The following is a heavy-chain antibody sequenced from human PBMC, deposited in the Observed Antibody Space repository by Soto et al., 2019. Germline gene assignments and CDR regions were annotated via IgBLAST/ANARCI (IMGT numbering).Heavy chain of an antibody. D-gene: IGHD3-10*01. J-gene: IGHJ6*02. Sequence: SVKVSCKASGGTFSSYTISWVRQAPGQGLEWMGRIIPILGIANYAQKFQGRVTMTRDTSTSTVYMELSSLRSEDTAVYYCAREAGFGLRGGYYYGMDVWGQGTTVTVSS. CDR1: GGTFSSYT. CDR3: AREAGFGLRGGYYYGMDV. CDR2: IIPILGIA. V-gene: IGHV1-69*04.